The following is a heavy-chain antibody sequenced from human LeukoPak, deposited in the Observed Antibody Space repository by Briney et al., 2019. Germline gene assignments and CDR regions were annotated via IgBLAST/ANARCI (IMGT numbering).Heavy chain of an antibody. V-gene: IGHV3-23*01. CDR2: ISGSGGNT. CDR3: AGSSGYSDVRAFDI. J-gene: IGHJ3*02. D-gene: IGHD3-22*01. CDR1: GFTFSSYA. Sequence: GSLRLSCAASGFTFSSYAMSWVRQAPGKGLEWVSAISGSGGNTYYADSVKGRFTISRDNSKNTLYLQMNSLRAEDTAVYYCAGSSGYSDVRAFDIWGQGTMVTVSS.